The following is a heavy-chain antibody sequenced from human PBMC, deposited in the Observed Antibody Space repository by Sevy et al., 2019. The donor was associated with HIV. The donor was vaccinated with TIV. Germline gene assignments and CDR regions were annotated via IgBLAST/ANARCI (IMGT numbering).Heavy chain of an antibody. V-gene: IGHV3-23*01. D-gene: IGHD3-22*01. CDR1: GFTFSSYA. CDR3: ARKYDSSGYFDY. CDR2: ISGSGGSGEKT. Sequence: GGSLRLSCAASGFTFSSYAMNWVRQAPGKGLEWVSGISGSGGSGEKTNYADSVKGRFTISRDDSKNSLYLQLNSLRAEDTAICYCARKYDSSGYFDYWGQGTLVTVSS. J-gene: IGHJ4*02.